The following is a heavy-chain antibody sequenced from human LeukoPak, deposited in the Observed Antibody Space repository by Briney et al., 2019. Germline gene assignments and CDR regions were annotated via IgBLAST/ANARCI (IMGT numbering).Heavy chain of an antibody. Sequence: GGSLRLSCAASGFTFSSYWMSWVRQAPGKGLEWVANIKQDGSEKYYVDSVKGRFTIPRDNAKNSLYLQMNSLRAEDTAVYYCARGSIAARPFGFDYYYYYMDVWGKGTTVTVSS. CDR1: GFTFSSYW. V-gene: IGHV3-7*01. J-gene: IGHJ6*03. D-gene: IGHD6-6*01. CDR3: ARGSIAARPFGFDYYYYYMDV. CDR2: IKQDGSEK.